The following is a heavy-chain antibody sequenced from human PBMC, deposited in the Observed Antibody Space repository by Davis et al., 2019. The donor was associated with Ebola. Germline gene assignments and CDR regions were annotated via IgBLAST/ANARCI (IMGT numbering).Heavy chain of an antibody. CDR1: GCSVSGFS. CDR2: IYYSGTT. J-gene: IGHJ4*02. Sequence: PSEPLSPTCRLPGCSVSGFSWTWFRQPPVKGLEWIALIYYSGTTNYNRSFKSRVTTSVDTSENQVFLKLSSVTAADTALYYCARSGAYEPYEYWGQGTPVTVSS. CDR3: ARSGAYEPYEY. D-gene: IGHD5-12*01. V-gene: IGHV4-59*02.